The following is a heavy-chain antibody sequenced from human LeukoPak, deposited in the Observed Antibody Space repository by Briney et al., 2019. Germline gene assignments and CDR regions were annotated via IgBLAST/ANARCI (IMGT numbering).Heavy chain of an antibody. CDR2: RNGGST. Sequence: GGSLRLSCAASGFTFDDYGMSWVRQAPGKGLEWVSGRNGGSTSYADSVKGRFTISRDNSKNTLYLQMNSLRAEDTAVYYCAKATTAMEAYYFDYWGQGTLVTVSS. D-gene: IGHD5-18*01. CDR3: AKATTAMEAYYFDY. V-gene: IGHV3-20*04. J-gene: IGHJ4*02. CDR1: GFTFDDYG.